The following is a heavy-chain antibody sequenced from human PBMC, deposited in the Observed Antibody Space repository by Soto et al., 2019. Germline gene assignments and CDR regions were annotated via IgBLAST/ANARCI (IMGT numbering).Heavy chain of an antibody. Sequence: QVQLVESGGGVVQPGRSLRLSCSASGFIFGTYGMDWVRQAPGKVLEWVALISYDGNKEFYADSVKGRFTISRDNSRNTLYLHMNSLKPEDTAMYYCAKETATSVDYYYFYGLDVWGPGTTVSVSS. V-gene: IGHV3-30*18. CDR1: GFIFGTYG. CDR3: AKETATSVDYYYFYGLDV. J-gene: IGHJ6*02. D-gene: IGHD1-1*01. CDR2: ISYDGNKE.